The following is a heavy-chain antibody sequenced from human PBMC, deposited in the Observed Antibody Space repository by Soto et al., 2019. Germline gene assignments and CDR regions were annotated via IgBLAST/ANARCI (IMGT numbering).Heavy chain of an antibody. Sequence: PGGSLRLSCAASGFTFSSYGMHWVRQAPGKGLEWVAVISYDGSNKYYADSVEGRFTISRDNSKNTLYLQMNSLRAEDTAVYYCAKDHGGMDVWGQGTTGTVS. CDR1: GFTFSSYG. J-gene: IGHJ6*02. CDR2: ISYDGSNK. CDR3: AKDHGGMDV. V-gene: IGHV3-30*18.